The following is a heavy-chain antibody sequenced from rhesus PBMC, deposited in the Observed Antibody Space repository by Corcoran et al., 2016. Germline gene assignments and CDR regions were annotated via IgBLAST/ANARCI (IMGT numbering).Heavy chain of an antibody. Sequence: QVQLQESGPGLVKPSETLSLTCTVSGGSINDHHHLSWTRRPPGKGLEWMGRIYGSGGSTNYNPSLKSRVTISRDTSRNQLSLKLSSVTAADTAVYYCARDRLRNFDYWGQGVLVTVSS. CDR3: ARDRLRNFDY. CDR2: IYGSGGST. J-gene: IGHJ4*01. CDR1: GGSINDHHH. D-gene: IGHD1-32*01. V-gene: IGHV4-106*01.